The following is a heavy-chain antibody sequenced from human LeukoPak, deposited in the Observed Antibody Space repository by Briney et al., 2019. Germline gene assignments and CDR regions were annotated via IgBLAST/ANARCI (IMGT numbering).Heavy chain of an antibody. CDR1: GFTFSSYA. J-gene: IGHJ4*02. Sequence: GRSLRLSCAAPGFTFSSYAMHWVRQAPGKGLEWVAVISYDGSNKYYADSVKGRFTISRDNSKNTLYLQMNSLRAEDTAVYYCASAYYDFWSGYSYNFDYWGQGTLVTVSS. CDR2: ISYDGSNK. D-gene: IGHD3-3*01. V-gene: IGHV3-30*04. CDR3: ASAYYDFWSGYSYNFDY.